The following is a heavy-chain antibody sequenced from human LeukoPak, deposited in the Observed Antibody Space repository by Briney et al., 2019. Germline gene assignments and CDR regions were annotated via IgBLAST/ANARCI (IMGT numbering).Heavy chain of an antibody. J-gene: IGHJ3*02. CDR3: ARDLSGYYDI. CDR1: GGSISSGSYY. V-gene: IGHV4-61*02. D-gene: IGHD3-3*01. CDR2: IYTSGST. Sequence: SETLSLTCTVSGGSISSGSYYWSWIRQPAGKGLEWIGRIYTSGSTNYNPSLKSRVTISVDTSKNQFSLKLSSVTAADTAVYYCARDLSGYYDIWGQGTMVTVSS.